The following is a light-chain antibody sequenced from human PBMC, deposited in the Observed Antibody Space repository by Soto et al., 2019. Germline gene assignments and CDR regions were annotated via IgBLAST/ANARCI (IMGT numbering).Light chain of an antibody. Sequence: EIVLTQSPGTLSLSPGERATLSCGASQSVTSNYLAWYQQTPGQAPRLLIYGASTRATGIADRFSGSGSGTEFTLTISSLQSEDFAVYYCQQYNNWPRTFGQGTKVDIK. V-gene: IGKV3D-15*01. CDR3: QQYNNWPRT. J-gene: IGKJ1*01. CDR1: QSVTSN. CDR2: GAS.